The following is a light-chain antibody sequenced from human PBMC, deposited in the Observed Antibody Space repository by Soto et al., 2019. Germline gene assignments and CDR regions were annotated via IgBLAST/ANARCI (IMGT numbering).Light chain of an antibody. J-gene: IGKJ4*01. Sequence: EIVLTQSPDTLSLSPGERATLSCRASQSVSRNFLAWYQQKPGQAPRLLIYGASSRATGIPDRFSGSGSGTDFTLTVSGLEPEDFAVYYCQQYISSPSTFGGGTKVEMK. CDR3: QQYISSPST. CDR1: QSVSRNF. CDR2: GAS. V-gene: IGKV3-20*01.